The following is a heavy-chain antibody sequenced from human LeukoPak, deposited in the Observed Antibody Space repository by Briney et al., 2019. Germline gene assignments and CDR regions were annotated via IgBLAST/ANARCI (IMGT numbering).Heavy chain of an antibody. J-gene: IGHJ4*01. CDR2: IYSSGSA. D-gene: IGHD3-22*01. V-gene: IGHV4-59*08. Sequence: SETLSLTCTVSGASINNNFWTWIRHPPGKGLEWIGYIYSSGSANYNPSLKSRVFISGDTSKNQRTRIYITVTTADTAIYFCARHRDYYDTWGHGTLVTVSS. CDR1: GASINNNF. CDR3: ARHRDYYDT.